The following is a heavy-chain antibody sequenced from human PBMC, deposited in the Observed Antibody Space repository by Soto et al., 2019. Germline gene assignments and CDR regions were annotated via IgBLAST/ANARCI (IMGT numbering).Heavy chain of an antibody. D-gene: IGHD6-19*01. J-gene: IGHJ4*02. CDR1: GVTFSTYA. CDR3: AKGSASTYYFDS. Sequence: EVQLLESGGGLVQPGGSLRLSCAASGVTFSTYAMSWVRQAPAKGLEWVSAISRSGGSTYYADSVKGRFTVSRDNPENMLYLQMNSLRAEDTAVYFCAKGSASTYYFDSWGQGTLVTVSS. CDR2: ISRSGGST. V-gene: IGHV3-23*01.